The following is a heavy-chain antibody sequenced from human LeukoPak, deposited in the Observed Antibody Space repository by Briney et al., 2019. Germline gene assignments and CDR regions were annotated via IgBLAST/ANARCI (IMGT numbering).Heavy chain of an antibody. D-gene: IGHD1-26*01. CDR2: INPTGGST. J-gene: IGHJ5*02. Sequence: ASVKVSCKASGYIFTSYYIHWVRQAPGQGLEWMGLINPTGGSTGYAQKFQGRVTMTRDMSTSTDYMELSSLRPEDTAIYYCARDNSVGDNAWWFDPWGEGPLVAVSS. CDR1: GYIFTSYY. V-gene: IGHV1-46*01. CDR3: ARDNSVGDNAWWFDP.